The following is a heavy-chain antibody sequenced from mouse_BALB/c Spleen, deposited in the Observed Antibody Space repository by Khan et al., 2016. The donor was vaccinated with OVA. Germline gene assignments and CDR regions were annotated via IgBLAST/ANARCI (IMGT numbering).Heavy chain of an antibody. D-gene: IGHD1-2*01. CDR3: TRRDYYAYYWFFDV. Sequence: EVQLQQSGPELVKPGASVRISCKTSGYTFTEYTMHWVKQSHGKSLEWLGGFNPNNGGTSYNQKFKGKATLPVDKSSSTAYMELRSLTSEDSAVYYCTRRDYYAYYWFFDVWGAGTTVTVSS. V-gene: IGHV1-18*01. CDR1: GYTFTEYT. J-gene: IGHJ1*01. CDR2: FNPNNGGT.